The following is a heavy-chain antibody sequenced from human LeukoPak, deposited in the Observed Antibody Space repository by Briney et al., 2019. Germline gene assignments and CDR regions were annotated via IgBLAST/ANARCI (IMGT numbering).Heavy chain of an antibody. J-gene: IGHJ4*02. D-gene: IGHD5-18*01. CDR1: GFDFTAYR. V-gene: IGHV5-51*01. CDR2: IYPGGSNG. Sequence: GESLQISCKCSGFDFTAYRIAWVRQMPGKGLEWMGNIYPGGSNGRYSPSFQGQVTMSADKSTTTVYLQWSSLKASDTAMYYCARHFHSAWFGFWGQGSLVTVSS. CDR3: ARHFHSAWFGF.